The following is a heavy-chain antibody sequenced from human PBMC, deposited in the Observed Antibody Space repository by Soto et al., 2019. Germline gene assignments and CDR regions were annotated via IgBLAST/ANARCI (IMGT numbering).Heavy chain of an antibody. D-gene: IGHD3-10*01. CDR2: ISAYNGNT. V-gene: IGHV1-18*01. CDR1: GYTFTNYA. Sequence: QVQLVQSGAEVKKPGASVKVSCKASGYTFTNYAISWVRQAPGQGLEWMGWISAYNGNTNYAQTLECRVTMTTDTSTSSASMELRSLRSDDTAVYYCARAWFGDFVYYFDYWGQGTLVTVSS. J-gene: IGHJ4*02. CDR3: ARAWFGDFVYYFDY.